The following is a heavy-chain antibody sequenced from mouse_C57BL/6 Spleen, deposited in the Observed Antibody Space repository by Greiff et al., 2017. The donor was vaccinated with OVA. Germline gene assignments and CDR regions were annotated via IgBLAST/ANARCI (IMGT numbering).Heavy chain of an antibody. D-gene: IGHD2-3*01. Sequence: VQLQQSGPELVKPGASVKISCKASGYAFSSSWMNWVKQRPGKGLEWIGRIYPGDGDTNYNGKFKGKATLTADKSSSTAYMQLSSLTSEDSAVYFCASGGYDGYYSDYWGQGTTLTVSS. J-gene: IGHJ2*01. CDR2: IYPGDGDT. CDR1: GYAFSSSW. CDR3: ASGGYDGYYSDY. V-gene: IGHV1-82*01.